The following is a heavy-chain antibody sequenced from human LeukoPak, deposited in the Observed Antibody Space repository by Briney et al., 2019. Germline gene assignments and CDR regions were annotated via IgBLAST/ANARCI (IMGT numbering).Heavy chain of an antibody. CDR2: IYHSGST. D-gene: IGHD6-19*01. V-gene: IGHV4-4*02. CDR3: ASSGWYLLPGVY. CDR1: GDSISSSNW. J-gene: IGHJ4*02. Sequence: PSETLSLTCAVSGDSISSSNWWSWVRQTPGKGLEWIGEIYHSGSTNYNPSLKSRVTISVDTSKNQFSMKLSSVTAADTAVYYCASSGWYLLPGVYWGQGTLVTVSS.